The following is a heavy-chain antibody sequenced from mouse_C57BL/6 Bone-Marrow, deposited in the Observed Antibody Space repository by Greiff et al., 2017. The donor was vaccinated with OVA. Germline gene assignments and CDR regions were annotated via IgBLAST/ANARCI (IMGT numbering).Heavy chain of an antibody. J-gene: IGHJ2*01. CDR2: IDPSDSYT. CDR1: GYTFTSYW. V-gene: IGHV1-69*01. CDR3: ARWGAYYGSSPLDD. D-gene: IGHD1-1*01. Sequence: QVQLQQPGAELVMPGASVKLSCKASGYTFTSYWMHWVKQRPGQGLEWIGEIDPSDSYTNYNQKFKGKSTSTVDKSSSTAYTQISSLTSEDSAVYYCARWGAYYGSSPLDDWGQGTTLTGSS.